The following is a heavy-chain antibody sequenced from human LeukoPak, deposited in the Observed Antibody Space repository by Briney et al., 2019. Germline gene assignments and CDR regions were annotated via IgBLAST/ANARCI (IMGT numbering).Heavy chain of an antibody. D-gene: IGHD3-10*02. J-gene: IGHJ3*02. V-gene: IGHV3-30-3*01. CDR1: GFTFSSYA. CDR2: ISYDGSNK. CDR3: ARDLTTFDAFDI. Sequence: PGGSLRLSCAASGFTFSSYAMSWVRQAPGKGLEWVAVISYDGSNKYYADSVKGRFTISRDNSKNTLYLQMNSLRAEDTAVYYCARDLTTFDAFDIWGQGTMVTVSS.